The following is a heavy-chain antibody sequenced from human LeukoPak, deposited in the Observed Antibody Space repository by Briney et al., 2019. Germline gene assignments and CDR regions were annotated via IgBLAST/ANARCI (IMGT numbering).Heavy chain of an antibody. CDR2: IYYSGST. CDR1: GGSISSSSYY. CDR3: ARRSHYDFWSGYFSGWFDP. V-gene: IGHV4-39*01. D-gene: IGHD3-3*01. Sequence: PSETLSLTCTVSGGSISSSSYYWRWIRQPPGKGLEWIGSIYYSGSTYYNPSLKSRVTISVDTSKNQFSLKLSSVTAADTAVYYCARRSHYDFWSGYFSGWFDPWGQETLVTVSS. J-gene: IGHJ5*02.